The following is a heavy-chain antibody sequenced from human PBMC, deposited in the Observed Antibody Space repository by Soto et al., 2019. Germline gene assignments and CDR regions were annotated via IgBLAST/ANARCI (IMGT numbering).Heavy chain of an antibody. Sequence: ASETLSLTCTVSGGSISSYYWSWIRQPPGKGLEWIGYIYYSGSTNYNPSLKSRVTISVDTSKNQFSLKLSSVTAADTAVYYCARGGITLDYWGQGTLVTVSS. CDR2: IYYSGST. V-gene: IGHV4-59*01. D-gene: IGHD3-10*01. CDR1: GGSISSYY. J-gene: IGHJ4*02. CDR3: ARGGITLDY.